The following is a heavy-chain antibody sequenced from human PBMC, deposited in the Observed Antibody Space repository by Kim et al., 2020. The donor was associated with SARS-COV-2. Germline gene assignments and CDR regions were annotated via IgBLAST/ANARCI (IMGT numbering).Heavy chain of an antibody. J-gene: IGHJ4*02. CDR3: ARMGGARLPAANEFDY. Sequence: GGSLRLSCAASDFTFRSYAMSWVRQAPGKGLEWVSVIYGGLTSPQYADSVKGRFTISRDNSKNTLYLQMSSLRAEDTALYYCARMGGARLPAANEFDYWGQGTLVTVSS. V-gene: IGHV3-23*03. CDR2: IYGGLTSP. CDR1: DFTFRSYA. D-gene: IGHD2-2*01.